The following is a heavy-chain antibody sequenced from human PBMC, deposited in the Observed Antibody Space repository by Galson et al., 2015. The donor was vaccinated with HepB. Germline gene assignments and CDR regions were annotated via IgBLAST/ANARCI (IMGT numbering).Heavy chain of an antibody. CDR1: ACSYHGPV. D-gene: IGHD4-17*01. CDR3: ARPQMTTVTRRGQYYLDS. V-gene: IGHV1-18*04. Sequence: PLKVSCKDPACSYHGPVILWAGEAHREGLGAIRGCRRDNDKETHAPKLQGRVTMTIDTSTTTAYMELGSLTSDDTAIYYCARPQMTTVTRRGQYYLDSWGQGTLVIVSS. J-gene: IGHJ4*02. CDR2: CRRDNDKE.